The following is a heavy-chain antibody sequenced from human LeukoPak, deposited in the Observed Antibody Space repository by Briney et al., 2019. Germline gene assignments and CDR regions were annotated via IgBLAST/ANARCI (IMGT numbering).Heavy chain of an antibody. CDR3: AKEGTYGDFDY. J-gene: IGHJ4*02. Sequence: SGGSLRLSCAASGFTLTNSAMTWVRQAPGKGLEWVSSISGSGSPTYYADSVKGRLTISRDNSKNTLYLQLNSLRSEDTAVYYCAKEGTYGDFDYWGQGTLVTVSS. CDR2: ISGSGSPT. CDR1: GFTLTNSA. V-gene: IGHV3-23*01. D-gene: IGHD4-17*01.